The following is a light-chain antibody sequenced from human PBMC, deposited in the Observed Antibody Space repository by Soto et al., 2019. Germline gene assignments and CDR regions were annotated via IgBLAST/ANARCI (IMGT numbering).Light chain of an antibody. CDR3: QQADRYPFT. CDR2: LAS. J-gene: IGKJ3*01. V-gene: IGKV1-12*01. Sequence: DIQMTQSPSSVSASVGDRVTITCRASQGIGSRLGWYQQKPGKAPNLLICLASNLESGVPSRFSGSGSGTDFALTISSLQPEDFATYYCQQADRYPFTFGAGTKVDI. CDR1: QGIGSR.